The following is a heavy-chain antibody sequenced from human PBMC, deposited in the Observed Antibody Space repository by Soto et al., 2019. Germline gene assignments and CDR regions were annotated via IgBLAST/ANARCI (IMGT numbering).Heavy chain of an antibody. Sequence: GGSLRLSCAASGFTFSSYGMHWVRQAPGKGLEWVAVIWYDGSNKYYADSVKGRFTISRDNSKNTLYLQMNSLRAEDTAVYYCAREPPYYYDSSGYYYYYGMDVWGQGTTVTVSS. J-gene: IGHJ6*02. CDR3: AREPPYYYDSSGYYYYYGMDV. V-gene: IGHV3-33*01. CDR1: GFTFSSYG. CDR2: IWYDGSNK. D-gene: IGHD3-22*01.